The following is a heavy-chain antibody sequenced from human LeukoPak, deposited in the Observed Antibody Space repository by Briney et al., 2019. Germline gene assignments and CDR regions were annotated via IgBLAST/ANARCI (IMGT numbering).Heavy chain of an antibody. J-gene: IGHJ4*02. CDR2: IYYSGST. Sequence: XEWIGYIYYSGSTYYNPSLKSRVTISVDTSKNQFSLKLSSVTAADTAVYYCARVRLPDNFDYWGQGTLVTVSS. V-gene: IGHV4-31*02. CDR3: ARVRLPDNFDY. D-gene: IGHD2-2*01.